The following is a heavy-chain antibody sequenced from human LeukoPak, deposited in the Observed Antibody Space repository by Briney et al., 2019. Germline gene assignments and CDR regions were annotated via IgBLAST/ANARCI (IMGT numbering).Heavy chain of an antibody. CDR3: AREGVVGAAPPDFDY. CDR2: INWNGGST. V-gene: IGHV3-20*04. CDR1: GFTFSSYS. Sequence: GGSLRLSCTASGFTFSSYSLNWVRQAPGKGLEWVSGINWNGGSTGYADSVKGRFTISRDNAKNYLYLQMNSLKAEDTAVYYCAREGVVGAAPPDFDYWGQGTLVTVSS. D-gene: IGHD2-15*01. J-gene: IGHJ4*02.